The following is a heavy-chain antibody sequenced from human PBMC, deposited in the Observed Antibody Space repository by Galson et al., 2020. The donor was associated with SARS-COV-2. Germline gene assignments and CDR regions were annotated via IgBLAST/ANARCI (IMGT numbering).Heavy chain of an antibody. D-gene: IGHD3-10*01. CDR1: GFTFSDYY. V-gene: IGHV3-11*04. J-gene: IGHJ6*03. Sequence: GESLKISCAASGFTFSDYYMSWIRQAPGKGLEWVSYISSSGSTIYYADSVKGRFTISRDNAKNSLYLQMNSLRAEDTAVYYCAREARLGNYGSGSYLSYYYYYMDVWGKGTTVTISS. CDR3: AREARLGNYGSGSYLSYYYYYMDV. CDR2: ISSSGSTI.